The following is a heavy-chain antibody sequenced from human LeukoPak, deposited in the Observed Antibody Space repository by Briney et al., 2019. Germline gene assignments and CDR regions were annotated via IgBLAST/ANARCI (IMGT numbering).Heavy chain of an antibody. Sequence: SETLSLTCAVNGGSFSGYYWSWIRQPPGKGLEWIGEIDHSGSTTYNPSLKSRVTISVDTSKNQFSLKLSSVTAADTAVYYCAREGIAAAGPPYYYYMDVWGKGTTVTVS. D-gene: IGHD6-13*01. CDR1: GGSFSGYY. V-gene: IGHV4-34*01. CDR2: IDHSGST. J-gene: IGHJ6*03. CDR3: AREGIAAAGPPYYYYMDV.